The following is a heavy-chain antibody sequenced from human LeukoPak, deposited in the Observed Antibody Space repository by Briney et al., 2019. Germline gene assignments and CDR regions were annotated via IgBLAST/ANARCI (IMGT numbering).Heavy chain of an antibody. CDR1: GGSFSGYY. D-gene: IGHD3-9*01. Sequence: SETLSLTCAVYGGSFSGYYWSWIRQPPGKGLEWIGEINHSGSTNYNPSLKSRVTMSVDTSKNQFSLKLSSVTAADTAVYYCARGLRYFDWPDAFDIWGQGTMVTVSS. CDR3: ARGLRYFDWPDAFDI. CDR2: INHSGST. V-gene: IGHV4-34*01. J-gene: IGHJ3*02.